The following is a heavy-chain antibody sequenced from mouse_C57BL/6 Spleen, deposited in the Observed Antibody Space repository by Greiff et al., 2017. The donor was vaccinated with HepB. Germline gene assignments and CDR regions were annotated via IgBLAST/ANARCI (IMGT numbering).Heavy chain of an antibody. J-gene: IGHJ2*01. Sequence: QVQLQQSGPELVKPGASVKISCKASGYAFSSSWMNWVKQRPGKGLEWIGRIYPGDGDTNYNGKFKGKATLTADKSSSTAYMQLSSLTSEDSAVYFCARGDYYGSREDYWGQGTTLTVSS. CDR3: ARGDYYGSREDY. D-gene: IGHD1-1*01. CDR2: IYPGDGDT. V-gene: IGHV1-82*01. CDR1: GYAFSSSW.